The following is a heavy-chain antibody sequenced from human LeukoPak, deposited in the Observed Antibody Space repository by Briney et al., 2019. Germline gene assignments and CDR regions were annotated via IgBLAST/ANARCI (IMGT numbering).Heavy chain of an antibody. D-gene: IGHD3-10*01. CDR3: AREIAYYFGSYDY. Sequence: GGSLRLSCAASGFTFSSYGMHWVRQAPGKGLEWVAFIRYDGSNKYYADSVKGRFTISRDNAKKSLYLQMNSLRAEDTAVYYCAREIAYYFGSYDYWGQGILVTASS. V-gene: IGHV3-30*02. J-gene: IGHJ4*02. CDR1: GFTFSSYG. CDR2: IRYDGSNK.